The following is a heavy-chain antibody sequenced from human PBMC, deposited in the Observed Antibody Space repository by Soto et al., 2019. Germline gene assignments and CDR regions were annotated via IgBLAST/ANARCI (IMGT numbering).Heavy chain of an antibody. CDR1: GGSVSSGSYF. J-gene: IGHJ4*02. Sequence: SETLSLTCTASGGSVSSGSYFWSWVRQPPGKGLELIAYVSSSGNTKYNPSLNSRVTISLDTSKNQFSLNLRSVTAADTAVYYCARAQPFDSWGQG. D-gene: IGHD2-2*01. CDR3: ARAQPFDS. V-gene: IGHV4-61*01. CDR2: VSSSGNT.